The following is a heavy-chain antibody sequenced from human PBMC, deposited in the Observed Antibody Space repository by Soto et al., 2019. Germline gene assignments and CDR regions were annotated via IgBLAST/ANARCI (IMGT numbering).Heavy chain of an antibody. CDR3: VRVTVDTAMPIDY. J-gene: IGHJ4*02. V-gene: IGHV4-34*01. CDR1: GGSFSGYY. Sequence: QVQLQQWGAGLLKPSETLSLTCAVYGGSFSGYYWSWIRQPSGKGLEWIGEINHSGSTNYNPSLKSRVTISVDTSKNQFSLKLSSVTAADTAVYYCVRVTVDTAMPIDYWGQGTLVTVSS. CDR2: INHSGST. D-gene: IGHD5-18*01.